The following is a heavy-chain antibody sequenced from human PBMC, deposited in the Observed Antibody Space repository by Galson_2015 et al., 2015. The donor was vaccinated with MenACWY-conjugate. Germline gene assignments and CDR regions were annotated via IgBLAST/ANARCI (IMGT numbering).Heavy chain of an antibody. CDR1: GFSLSTYEMC. D-gene: IGHD3-22*01. J-gene: IGHJ3*02. CDR2: IDWRDNK. CDR3: ARMHIVLDATDAFDI. V-gene: IGHV2-70*11. Sequence: PALVKPTQTLTLTCTFSGFSLSTYEMCIYWVRQLPGKALEWLARIDWRDNKYYTTSLKTRLTISKDTSTNQVVLTMTNVDPVDTATYYCARMHIVLDATDAFDIWGQGTMVTVSS.